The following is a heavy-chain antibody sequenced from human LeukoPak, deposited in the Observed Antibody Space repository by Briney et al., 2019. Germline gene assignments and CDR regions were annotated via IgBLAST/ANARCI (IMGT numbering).Heavy chain of an antibody. D-gene: IGHD3-3*01. V-gene: IGHV3-23*01. J-gene: IGHJ3*02. Sequence: GGSLRLSCAASGFTFSSYAMSWVRQAPGKGLEWVSAISGSGGSTYYADSVKGRFTISRDNSKNTLYLQMNSLRAEDTAVYYCAKDPRITIFGVVHRVHGAFDIWGQGTMVTVSS. CDR2: ISGSGGST. CDR3: AKDPRITIFGVVHRVHGAFDI. CDR1: GFTFSSYA.